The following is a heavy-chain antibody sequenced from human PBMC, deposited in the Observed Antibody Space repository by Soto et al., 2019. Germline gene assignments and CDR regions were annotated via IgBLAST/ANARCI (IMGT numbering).Heavy chain of an antibody. J-gene: IGHJ4*02. CDR2: IKQDGSEK. V-gene: IGHV3-7*03. D-gene: IGHD4-17*01. Sequence: ESGGGLVQPGGSLRLSCAASGFTFSSYWMSWVRQAPGKGLEWVANIKQDGSEKYYVDSVKGRFTISRDNAKNSLYLQMNSLRAEDTAVYYCAGTYGDVVLRQGFYDYWGQGTLVTVSS. CDR1: GFTFSSYW. CDR3: AGTYGDVVLRQGFYDY.